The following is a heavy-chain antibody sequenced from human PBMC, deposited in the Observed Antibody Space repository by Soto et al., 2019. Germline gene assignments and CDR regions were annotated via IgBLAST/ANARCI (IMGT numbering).Heavy chain of an antibody. CDR1: GGPISSGGYY. D-gene: IGHD3-22*01. CDR2: IYYSGST. CDR3: ARDRGDYYDSSGYYSDAFDI. J-gene: IGHJ3*02. V-gene: IGHV4-31*03. Sequence: PSETLSLTCTVSGGPISSGGYYWSWIRQHPGKGLEWIGYIYYSGSTYYNPSLKSRVTISVDTSKNQFSLKLSSVTAADTAVYYCARDRGDYYDSSGYYSDAFDIWGQGTMVTVSS.